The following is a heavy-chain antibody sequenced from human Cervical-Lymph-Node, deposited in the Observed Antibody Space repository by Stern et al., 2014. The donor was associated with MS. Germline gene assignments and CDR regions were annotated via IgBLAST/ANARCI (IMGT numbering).Heavy chain of an antibody. V-gene: IGHV3-21*01. D-gene: IGHD6-13*01. Sequence: LQLQESGGGLVKPGGSLRLSCAASGFTFSSYSMNWVRQAPGKGLEWVSSISSSSSYIYYADSVKGRFTISRDNAKNSLYLQMNSLRAEDTAVYYCARGEIAAAGTFDYWGQGTLVTVSS. CDR3: ARGEIAAAGTFDY. J-gene: IGHJ4*02. CDR1: GFTFSSYS. CDR2: ISSSSSYI.